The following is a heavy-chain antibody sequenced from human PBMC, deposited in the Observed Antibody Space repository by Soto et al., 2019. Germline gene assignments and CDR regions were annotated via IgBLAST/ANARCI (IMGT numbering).Heavy chain of an antibody. CDR1: GFTFSSYS. CDR2: ISSSSSYI. Sequence: GGSLRLSCAASGFTFSSYSMNWVRQAPGKGLEWVSSISSSSSYIYYADSVKGRFTISRDNAKNSLYLQMNSLRAEDTAVYYWARAPGRCSGGSCYYYYGMDVWGQGTTVTVSS. D-gene: IGHD2-15*01. V-gene: IGHV3-21*01. J-gene: IGHJ6*02. CDR3: ARAPGRCSGGSCYYYYGMDV.